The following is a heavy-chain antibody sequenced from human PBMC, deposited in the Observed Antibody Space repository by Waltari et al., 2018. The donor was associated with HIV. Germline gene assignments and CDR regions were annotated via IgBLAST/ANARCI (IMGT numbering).Heavy chain of an antibody. CDR1: GGSISSGGYS. CDR2: IYHSGST. J-gene: IGHJ4*02. V-gene: IGHV4-30-2*01. D-gene: IGHD3-22*01. Sequence: QLQLQESGSGLVKPSQTLSLTCAVSGGSISSGGYSWSWIRQPPGKGLEWIGYIYHSGSTYYNPSLKSRVTMSVDRSKNQFSLKLSSVTAADTAVYYCARGRYYDSSGYYYYYFDYWGQGTLVTVSS. CDR3: ARGRYYDSSGYYYYYFDY.